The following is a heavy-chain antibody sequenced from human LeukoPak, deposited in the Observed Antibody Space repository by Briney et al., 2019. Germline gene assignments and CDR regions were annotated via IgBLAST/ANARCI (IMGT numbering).Heavy chain of an antibody. J-gene: IGHJ4*02. CDR3: AGGNYYDSTAPAY. V-gene: IGHV1-2*02. D-gene: IGHD3-22*01. CDR2: INPNSGGT. CDR1: GYTFTGYY. Sequence: ASVKVSCKASGYTFTGYYMHWVRPAPGQGLEWMGWINPNSGGTDYAQKFQGRVTVTRDTSISTAYMELSRLRSDDTAVYSCAGGNYYDSTAPAYWGQGTLVTVSS.